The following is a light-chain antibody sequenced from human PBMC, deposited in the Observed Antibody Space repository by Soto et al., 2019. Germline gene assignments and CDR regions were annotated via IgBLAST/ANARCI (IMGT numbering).Light chain of an antibody. CDR3: QQYNNWPPGP. CDR1: QSVSSN. Sequence: EIVMTQSPATLSVSPGERATLSCRASQSVSSNLAWYQQKPAQAPRLLIYGASTRATGIPARFSGSGSGTEFTLTISSLQSEDFAVYYCQQYNNWPPGPFGQGTKVEIK. V-gene: IGKV3-15*01. CDR2: GAS. J-gene: IGKJ1*01.